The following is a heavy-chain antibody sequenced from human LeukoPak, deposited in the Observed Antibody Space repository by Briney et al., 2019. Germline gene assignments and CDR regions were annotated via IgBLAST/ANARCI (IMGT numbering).Heavy chain of an antibody. CDR1: GFTFSSYG. Sequence: GRSLRLSCAASGFTFSSYGMHWVRQAPGKGLAWVAVISYDGSNKYYADSVKGRFTISRDNAKNSLYLQMNSLRAEDTALYYCAKDMDGWSGVDYWGQGTLVTVSS. J-gene: IGHJ4*02. CDR3: AKDMDGWSGVDY. D-gene: IGHD6-19*01. CDR2: ISYDGSNK. V-gene: IGHV3-30*18.